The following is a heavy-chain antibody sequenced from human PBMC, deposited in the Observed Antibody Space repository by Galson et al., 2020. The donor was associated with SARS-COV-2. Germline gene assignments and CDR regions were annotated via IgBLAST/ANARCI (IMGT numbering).Heavy chain of an antibody. J-gene: IGHJ4*02. CDR3: ARQILTGYYSFYYFDY. Sequence: SETLSLTCTVSGGSIRSSSYYWGWIRQPPADGPEWLGSIYYSESNYYNPSLTSRVTMSVDTSKNQFSLKLSAVTAADTAVYYCARQILTGYYSFYYFDYWGQGTLVTVSS. CDR2: IYYSESN. D-gene: IGHD3-9*01. CDR1: GGSIRSSSYY. V-gene: IGHV4-39*01.